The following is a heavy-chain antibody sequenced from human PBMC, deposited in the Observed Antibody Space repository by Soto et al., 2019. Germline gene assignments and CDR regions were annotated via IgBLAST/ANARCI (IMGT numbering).Heavy chain of an antibody. Sequence: SETLSLTCTVSVGSISSGGYYWSWIRQHPGKGLEWIGYIYYSGSTYYSPSLKSRVTISVDTSKNQFSLKLSSVTAADAAVYYCARTIFGVVIGPVKYYFDYWGQGTLVTVSS. J-gene: IGHJ4*02. CDR2: IYYSGST. D-gene: IGHD3-3*01. CDR3: ARTIFGVVIGPVKYYFDY. V-gene: IGHV4-31*03. CDR1: VGSISSGGYY.